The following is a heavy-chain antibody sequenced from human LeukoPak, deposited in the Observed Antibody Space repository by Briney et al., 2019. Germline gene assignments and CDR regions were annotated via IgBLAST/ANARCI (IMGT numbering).Heavy chain of an antibody. CDR1: GYTFTSYG. Sequence: GASVKVSCKASGYTFTSYGISWVRQAPGQGLEWMGWISAYNGNTNYAQKLQGRVTMTTDTSTRTAYMELRSLRSDDTAVYYCARVGYCSSTSCYRIDYWGQGTLVTVSS. CDR2: ISAYNGNT. CDR3: ARVGYCSSTSCYRIDY. V-gene: IGHV1-18*01. J-gene: IGHJ4*02. D-gene: IGHD2-2*01.